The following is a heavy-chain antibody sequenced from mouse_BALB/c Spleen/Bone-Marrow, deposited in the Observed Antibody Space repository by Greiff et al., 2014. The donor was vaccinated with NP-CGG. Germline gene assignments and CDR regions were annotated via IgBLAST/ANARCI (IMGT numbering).Heavy chain of an antibody. Sequence: EVKVVESGGGLVKPGGSLKLSCAASGFTFSSYAMSWVRQTPEKRLEWVATISSGGGYTYYADSVKGRFTISRDTAKNTLYLQMSSLRSEDTAMYYCARQDYYGSSPHWYFDVWGAGTTVTVSS. V-gene: IGHV5-9-3*01. J-gene: IGHJ1*01. D-gene: IGHD1-1*01. CDR1: GFTFSSYA. CDR2: ISSGGGYT. CDR3: ARQDYYGSSPHWYFDV.